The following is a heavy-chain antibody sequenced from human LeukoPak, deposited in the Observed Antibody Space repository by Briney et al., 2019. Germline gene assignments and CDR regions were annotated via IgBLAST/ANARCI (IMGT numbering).Heavy chain of an antibody. J-gene: IGHJ4*02. Sequence: SGTLSLTCAVSGGSISSTNWWSWVRQPPGKGLEWIGEIFHSGGTNYNPSLKSRISLSVDKSQNQFSLKLNSLTAADTAVYYCARDKYYYDSSGYYYFDYWGQGTLVTVSS. D-gene: IGHD3-22*01. CDR2: IFHSGGT. V-gene: IGHV4-4*02. CDR3: ARDKYYYDSSGYYYFDY. CDR1: GGSISSTNW.